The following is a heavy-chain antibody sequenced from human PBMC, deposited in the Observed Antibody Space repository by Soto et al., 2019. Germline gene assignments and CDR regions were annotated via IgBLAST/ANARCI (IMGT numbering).Heavy chain of an antibody. CDR3: ARSPCGGDCIRFDP. V-gene: IGHV1-46*01. Sequence: ASVKVSCKASGYTFTSYYMHWVRQAPGQGLEWMGIINPSGGSTSYAQKFQGQVTISADKSITTAYLQWRSLKASDTAMYYCARSPCGGDCIRFDPWGQGTLVTVSS. J-gene: IGHJ5*02. CDR1: GYTFTSYY. CDR2: INPSGGST. D-gene: IGHD2-21*02.